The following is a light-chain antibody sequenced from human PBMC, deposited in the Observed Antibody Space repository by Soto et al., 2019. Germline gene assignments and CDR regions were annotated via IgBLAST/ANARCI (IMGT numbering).Light chain of an antibody. CDR2: DNN. CDR1: SSNIGAGYD. Sequence: QSVLTQPPSLSGAPGQRVTISCTGSSSNIGAGYDVHWYQHLPGTAPKLLIYDNNDRPSGVPDRFSGSKSGTSASLAISGLQAEDEADYYCQSYDTSLSGYVFGAGTRSPS. V-gene: IGLV1-40*01. CDR3: QSYDTSLSGYV. J-gene: IGLJ1*01.